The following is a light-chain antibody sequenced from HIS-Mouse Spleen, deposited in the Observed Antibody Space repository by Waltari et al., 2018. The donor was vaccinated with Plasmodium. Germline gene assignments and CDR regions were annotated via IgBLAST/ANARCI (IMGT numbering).Light chain of an antibody. CDR1: ALPKQY. Sequence: SYELTQPPSVSVSPGQTARITCSGDALPKQYAYWYQQKPGQAPVLVIYNDSERPSGIPERFSGASSGTTVTLTISGVQAEDEADYYCQSADSSGTYRVFGGGTKPTVL. V-gene: IGLV3-25*03. J-gene: IGLJ2*01. CDR3: QSADSSGTYRV. CDR2: NDS.